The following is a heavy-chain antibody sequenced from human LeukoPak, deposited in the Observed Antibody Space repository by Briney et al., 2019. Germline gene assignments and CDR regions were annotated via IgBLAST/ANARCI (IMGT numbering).Heavy chain of an antibody. CDR1: GYAFTGYY. V-gene: IGHV1-2*02. CDR3: ARGPFGSGSYSL. D-gene: IGHD3-10*01. CDR2: INPNSGGT. Sequence: GASVNVSCKTSGYAFTGYYMHWVRQAPGQGLEWMGWINPNSGGTNYAQKFQGRVTMTRDTSISTAYMELSRLRSDDTAVYYCARGPFGSGSYSLWGQGTLVTVSS. J-gene: IGHJ4*02.